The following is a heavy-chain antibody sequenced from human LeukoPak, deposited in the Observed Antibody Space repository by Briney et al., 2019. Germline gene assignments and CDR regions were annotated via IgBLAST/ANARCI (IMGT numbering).Heavy chain of an antibody. J-gene: IGHJ5*01. CDR2: INPNSGGT. Sequence: ASVKVSCKASGYTFTGYYMHWMRQAPGQGLEWMGWINPNSGGTNYAQKFKGRLTMTLDTSISTLYMDLSSLTSDDTAVYYCARDDAGTHDSWGQGTLVTVSS. CDR1: GYTFTGYY. V-gene: IGHV1-2*02. CDR3: ARDDAGTHDS. D-gene: IGHD3/OR15-3a*01.